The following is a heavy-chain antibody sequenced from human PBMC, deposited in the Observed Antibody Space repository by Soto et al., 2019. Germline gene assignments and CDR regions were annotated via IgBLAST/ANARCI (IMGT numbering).Heavy chain of an antibody. V-gene: IGHV3-53*01. Sequence: GGSLRLSCAASGFTFSTYAMSWVRQAPGKGLEWVSVICSGGSTYYADSVKGRFTISRDNSKNTLYLQMNSLRAEDTAVYYCAREFYGSFDYWGQGTLVTVSS. D-gene: IGHD3-10*01. CDR3: AREFYGSFDY. CDR2: ICSGGST. J-gene: IGHJ4*02. CDR1: GFTFSTYA.